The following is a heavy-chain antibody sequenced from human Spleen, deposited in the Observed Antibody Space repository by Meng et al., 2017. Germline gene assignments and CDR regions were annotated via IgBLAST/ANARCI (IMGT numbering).Heavy chain of an antibody. J-gene: IGHJ4*02. CDR1: GFSFSSYA. D-gene: IGHD3-3*01. V-gene: IGHV3-23*04. CDR2: LSGGGFTT. Sequence: VVRGQSGGGLVQPGGSQTVSCAASGFSFSSYAMSWVRHAPGKGLEWVSALSGGGFTTYYADSVKGRFTISRDNSKSTLYLQINSLRADDTAVYYCARDGPHYDVDYWGQGTLVTVSS. CDR3: ARDGPHYDVDY.